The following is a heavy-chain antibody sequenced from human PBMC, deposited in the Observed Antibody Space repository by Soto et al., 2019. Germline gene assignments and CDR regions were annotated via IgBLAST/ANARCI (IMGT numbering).Heavy chain of an antibody. V-gene: IGHV5-10-1*01. CDR1: GSGFAGNG. CDR3: ARQIYDSDTGPNFQYYFDS. CDR2: IHPVDSQT. J-gene: IGHJ4*02. D-gene: IGHD3-22*01. Sequence: GGFLKISFKDFGSGFAGNGIPWVGQSPGKGLDGMGGIHPVDSQTYYSPSFRGHVTISATKSITTVFLQWSSLRASDTAMYYCARQIYDSDTGPNFQYYFDSWGQGTPVTVSS.